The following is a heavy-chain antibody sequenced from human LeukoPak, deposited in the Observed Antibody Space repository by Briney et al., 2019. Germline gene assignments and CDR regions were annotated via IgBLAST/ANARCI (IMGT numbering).Heavy chain of an antibody. V-gene: IGHV4-4*07. CDR3: AKDPSGTRGWFDP. J-gene: IGHJ5*02. Sequence: PSETLSLTCTVSGGSISSYHWSWIRQPAGKGLEWIGRIYTSGSINYNPSLKSRVTMSVDTSKNQFSLNLSSVTAADTAVYYCAKDPSGTRGWFDPWGQGTLVTVSS. CDR2: IYTSGSI. D-gene: IGHD2-2*01. CDR1: GGSISSYH.